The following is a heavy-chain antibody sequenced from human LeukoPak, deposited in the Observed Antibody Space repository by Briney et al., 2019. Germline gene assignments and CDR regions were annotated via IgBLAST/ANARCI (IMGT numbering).Heavy chain of an antibody. CDR3: ARDRTYYYDSSGYPPLGY. CDR1: GFTFSSYA. D-gene: IGHD3-22*01. V-gene: IGHV3-30*04. CDR2: ISYDGSNK. J-gene: IGHJ4*02. Sequence: GGSLRLSCAASGFTFSSYAMHWVRQAPGKGLEWVAVISYDGSNKYYADSVKGRFTISRDNSKNTLYLQMNSLRAEDTAVYYCARDRTYYYDSSGYPPLGYWGQGTLVTVSS.